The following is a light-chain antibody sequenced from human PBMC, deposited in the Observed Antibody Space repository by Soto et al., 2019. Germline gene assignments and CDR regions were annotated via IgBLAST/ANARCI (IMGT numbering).Light chain of an antibody. J-gene: IGLJ2*01. V-gene: IGLV2-14*01. CDR2: EVS. CDR1: SSDVGGYNY. Sequence: QSVLTQPASVSGSPGQSITISCTGTSSDVGGYNYVSWYQQNPGKVPKLMIYEVSNRPSGVSNRFSGSKSGNTASLTISGRQAEDEADYYCSSYTSSSHVLFGGGTKLTVL. CDR3: SSYTSSSHVL.